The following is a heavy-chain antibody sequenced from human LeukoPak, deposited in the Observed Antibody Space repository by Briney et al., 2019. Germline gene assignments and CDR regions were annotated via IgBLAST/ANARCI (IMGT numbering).Heavy chain of an antibody. V-gene: IGHV3-15*01. CDR3: VTPPD. J-gene: IGHJ4*02. D-gene: IGHD5-18*01. CDR2: IKSKSAGGTT. CDR1: GITISDAW. Sequence: GGSLRLSCEASGITISDAWMSWVRQAPGKGLEWVGRIKSKSAGGTTDHAAPVKGRFTISRDDSKNTLYLQMNSLTIEDAAVYYCVTPPDWGQGTLVTVSS.